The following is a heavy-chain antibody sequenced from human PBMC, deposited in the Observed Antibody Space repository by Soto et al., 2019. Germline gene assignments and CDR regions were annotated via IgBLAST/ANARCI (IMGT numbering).Heavy chain of an antibody. CDR1: GGSISSSSYY. J-gene: IGHJ6*02. CDR2: IYYSGST. V-gene: IGHV4-39*01. D-gene: IGHD3-9*01. Sequence: SETLSLTCTVSGGSISSSSYYWVLIRQPPGKGLEWIGSIYYSGSTYYNPSLKSRVTISVDTSKNQFSLKLSSVTAADTAVYYCARMAYYDILTGQQYYYYGMDVWGQGTTVTVSS. CDR3: ARMAYYDILTGQQYYYYGMDV.